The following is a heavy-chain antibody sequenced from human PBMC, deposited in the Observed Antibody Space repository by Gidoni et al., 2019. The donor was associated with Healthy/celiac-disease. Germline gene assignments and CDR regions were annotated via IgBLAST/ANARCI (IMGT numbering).Heavy chain of an antibody. CDR1: GFTFSSSA. CDR3: ARGGYGDPYNLGHYYYYYGMDV. D-gene: IGHD4-17*01. Sequence: EVQPVESGGGLVQPGGSLRLSCAASGFTFSSSALHWVRQATGKGLEWVSAIGTAGDPYYPGSVKGRFTISRENAKNSLYLQMNSLRAGDTAVYYCARGGYGDPYNLGHYYYYYGMDVWGQGTTVTVSS. V-gene: IGHV3-13*05. CDR2: IGTAGDP. J-gene: IGHJ6*02.